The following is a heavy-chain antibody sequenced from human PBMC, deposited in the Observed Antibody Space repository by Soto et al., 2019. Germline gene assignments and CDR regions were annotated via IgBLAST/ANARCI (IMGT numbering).Heavy chain of an antibody. CDR3: AGDLGFYVDTGMVNHYYGMDV. Sequence: QVQLEQSGAEVKKPGSSVKVSCKASGGTFNSYAISWVRQVPGEGPEWMGGIIPNFGTVNYAQKFQGRVKDFADESTGLAYMELRRLRTDRTGVFLCAGDLGFYVDTGMVNHYYGMDVWGQGTGVTVS. D-gene: IGHD5-18*01. V-gene: IGHV1-69*01. CDR1: GGTFNSYA. CDR2: IIPNFGTV. J-gene: IGHJ6*01.